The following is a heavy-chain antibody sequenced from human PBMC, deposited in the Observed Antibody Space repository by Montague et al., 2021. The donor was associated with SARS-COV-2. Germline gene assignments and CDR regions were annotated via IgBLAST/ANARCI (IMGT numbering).Heavy chain of an antibody. V-gene: IGHV4-59*01. CDR1: GGSMSDCY. CDR2: FSRSGGS. D-gene: IGHD2-15*01. Sequence: SETLSLTCTVSGGSMSDCYWTWIRQPPGKGPEWIGYFSRSGGSNXXPSLRGRVTISLVTSRSQFSLQLSSVTAADTAFYYCARLTQLGYCSSASCSPALYFDYWGQGFLVSVSS. CDR3: ARLTQLGYCSSASCSPALYFDY. J-gene: IGHJ4*02.